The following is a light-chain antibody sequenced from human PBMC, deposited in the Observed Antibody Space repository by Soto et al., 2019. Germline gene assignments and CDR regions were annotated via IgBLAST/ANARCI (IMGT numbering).Light chain of an antibody. CDR1: SSDLGAYDY. CDR2: EVT. J-gene: IGLJ1*01. CDR3: SSYTTSYSYV. Sequence: QSALTQPASVSGSPGQSITISCTGTSSDLGAYDYVSWYQQHPGEAPTLLIYEVTNRPSGVSNRFSASKSGNTASLTISGLQAEDEAEYFCSSYTTSYSYVFGIGTKVTVL. V-gene: IGLV2-14*01.